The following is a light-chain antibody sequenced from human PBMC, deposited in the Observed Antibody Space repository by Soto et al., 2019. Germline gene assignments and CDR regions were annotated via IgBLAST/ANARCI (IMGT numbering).Light chain of an antibody. CDR3: QQRSNWAIT. Sequence: ELVLTQSPGTLSLSPGARSPLSCRASQRVSSTYLIWYQQKPGQAPRLLIYGASTRATGIPARFSGSGSGTEFTLTISSLQSEDFAVYYCQQRSNWAITFGQGTRLE. V-gene: IGKV3D-20*02. J-gene: IGKJ5*01. CDR1: QRVSSTY. CDR2: GAS.